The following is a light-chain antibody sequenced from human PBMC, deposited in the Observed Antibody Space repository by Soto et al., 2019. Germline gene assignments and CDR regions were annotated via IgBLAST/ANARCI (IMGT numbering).Light chain of an antibody. V-gene: IGKV3-20*01. J-gene: IGKJ3*01. CDR1: QSVSTNY. CDR3: HQYGSTHFT. CDR2: GAS. Sequence: EIVLTQSPGTLSLSPGDRATLSCRASQSVSTNYLAWYQQKLGQAPRLLIYGASSRATGIPDRLSDNGSGQDFTLTISRLEPEDFAVYYFHQYGSTHFTFGPGTKVDIK.